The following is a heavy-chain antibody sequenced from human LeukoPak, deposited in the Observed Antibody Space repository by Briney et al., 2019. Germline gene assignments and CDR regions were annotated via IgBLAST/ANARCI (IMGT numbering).Heavy chain of an antibody. J-gene: IGHJ4*02. Sequence: SETLSLTCTVSGVSISNSRNYWGWIRQPPGKGLEWIGYIYYSGRTNYNPSLKSRVTISVDTSKNQFSLKLSSVTAADTAVYYCARGRINTDYWGQGTLVTVSS. D-gene: IGHD2-15*01. CDR3: ARGRINTDY. CDR1: GVSISNSRNY. V-gene: IGHV4-61*05. CDR2: IYYSGRT.